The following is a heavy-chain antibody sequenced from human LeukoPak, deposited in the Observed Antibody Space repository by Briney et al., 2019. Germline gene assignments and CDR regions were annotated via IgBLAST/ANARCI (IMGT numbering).Heavy chain of an antibody. D-gene: IGHD3-10*01. V-gene: IGHV3-7*01. CDR2: IKQDGSEK. CDR3: ARDSMVRGPILYYYYYMDV. CDR1: GFTFSSYW. J-gene: IGHJ6*03. Sequence: GGSLRLSCAASGFTFSSYWMSWVRQAPGKGLEWVANIKQDGSEKYYVDSVKGRFTISRDNAKNSLYLQMNSLRAEDTAVYYCARDSMVRGPILYYYYYMDVWGKGTTVTISS.